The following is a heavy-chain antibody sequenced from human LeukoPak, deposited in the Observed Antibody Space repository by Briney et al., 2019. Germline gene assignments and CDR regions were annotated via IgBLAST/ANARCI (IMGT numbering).Heavy chain of an antibody. J-gene: IGHJ4*02. CDR1: GFTFGDSW. CDR3: GRGPTGYTRAIEH. CDR2: SNADGRTT. V-gene: IGHV3-74*01. Sequence: GGSLRLSCAASGFTFGDSWTYWLRQAPGRGLVWVSRSNADGRTTRYADSVKGRFTISRDNATNTLYLEMKSLRADDTAPYYCGRGPTGYTRAIEHWGQGTLVTVSS. D-gene: IGHD4-11*01.